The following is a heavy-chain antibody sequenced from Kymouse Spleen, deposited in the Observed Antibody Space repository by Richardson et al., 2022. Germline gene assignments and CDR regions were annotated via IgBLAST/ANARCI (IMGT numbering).Heavy chain of an antibody. J-gene: IGHJ5*02. CDR1: GGSISSYY. D-gene: IGHD6-19*01. Sequence: QVQLQESGPGLVKPSETLSLTCTVSGGSISSYYWSWIRQPPGKGLEWIGYIYYSGSTNYNPSLKSRVTISVDTSKNQFSLKLSSVTAADTAVYYCARVGYSSGWNWFDPWGQGTLVTVSS. CDR3: ARVGYSSGWNWFDP. V-gene: IGHV4-59*01. CDR2: IYYSGST.